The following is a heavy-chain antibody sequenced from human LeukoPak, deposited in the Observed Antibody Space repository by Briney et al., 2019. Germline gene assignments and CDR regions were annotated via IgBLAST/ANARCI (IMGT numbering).Heavy chain of an antibody. J-gene: IGHJ6*02. V-gene: IGHV4-59*01. CDR1: GGSISSYY. Sequence: SETLSLTCTVAGGSISSYYWSWIRQPPGKGLEWIGYIYYSGSTNYNPSLKSRVTISVDTSKNQFSLKLSSVTAADTAVYYCARDGKYYYYGMDVWGQGTTVTVSS. D-gene: IGHD1-14*01. CDR2: IYYSGST. CDR3: ARDGKYYYYGMDV.